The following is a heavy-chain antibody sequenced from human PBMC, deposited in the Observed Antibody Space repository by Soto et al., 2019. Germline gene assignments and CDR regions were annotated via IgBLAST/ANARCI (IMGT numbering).Heavy chain of an antibody. D-gene: IGHD2-8*01. CDR3: AKGKLDCTNGVCSDYYYGMDV. CDR1: GFTFSRYA. Sequence: GGALRLSCAASGFTFSRYAMSWVRQAPGKGLEWVSAISGSGGSTYYADSVKGRFTISRDNSKNTLYLQMNSLRAEDTAVYYCAKGKLDCTNGVCSDYYYGMDVWGQGTTVTVSS. V-gene: IGHV3-23*01. J-gene: IGHJ6*02. CDR2: ISGSGGST.